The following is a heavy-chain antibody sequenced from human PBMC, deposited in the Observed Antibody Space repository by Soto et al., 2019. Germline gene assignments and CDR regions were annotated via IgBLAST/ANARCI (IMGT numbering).Heavy chain of an antibody. CDR1: GFTFSSYG. J-gene: IGHJ4*02. D-gene: IGHD3-10*01. Sequence: GGSLRLSCAASGFTFSSYGMHWVRQAPGKGLEWVAVIWYDGSNKYYADSVKGRFTISRDNSKNTLYLQMNSLRAEDTAVYYCARDYYGSGSHYYFDYWGQGTLVTVSS. CDR3: ARDYYGSGSHYYFDY. V-gene: IGHV3-33*01. CDR2: IWYDGSNK.